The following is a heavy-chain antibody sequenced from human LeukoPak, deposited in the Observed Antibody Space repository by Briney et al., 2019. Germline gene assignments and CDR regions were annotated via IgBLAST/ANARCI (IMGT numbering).Heavy chain of an antibody. V-gene: IGHV3-48*01. CDR2: ISSSGSTI. D-gene: IGHD5-12*01. CDR1: GFTFSTYG. J-gene: IGHJ6*03. CDR3: ARTLRPYYMDV. Sequence: PGGSLRLSCVASGFTFSTYGMSWVRQAPGKGLEWVSYISSSGSTIYYADSVKGRFTISRDNAKNSLYLQMNSLRAEDTAVYYCARTLRPYYMDVWGKGTTVTVSS.